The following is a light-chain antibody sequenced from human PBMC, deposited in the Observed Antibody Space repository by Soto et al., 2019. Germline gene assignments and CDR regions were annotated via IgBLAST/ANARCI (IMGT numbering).Light chain of an antibody. J-gene: IGKJ2*01. V-gene: IGKV1D-12*01. CDR1: QDISSW. Sequence: DIQMTQSPSSVSASVGDRVTITCRASQDISSWLAWYQQKPGKAPKLLIYAASSLQSGVPQRFSGSGSGTDFTRTISSLQPEDCATYYCQQANSFPSTFGQGTKLEI. CDR2: AAS. CDR3: QQANSFPST.